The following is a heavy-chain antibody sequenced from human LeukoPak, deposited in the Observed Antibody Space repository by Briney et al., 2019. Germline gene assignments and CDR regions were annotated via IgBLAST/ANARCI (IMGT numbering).Heavy chain of an antibody. J-gene: IGHJ5*02. CDR2: ISSSGSTI. CDR3: ARGRIWFGELFFDP. CDR1: GFTFSDYY. D-gene: IGHD3-10*01. Sequence: GGSLRLSCAASGFTFSDYYMSWIRQAPGKGLEWVSYISSSGSTIYYADSVKGRFTISRDNAKNSLYLQMNSLRAEDTAVYYRARGRIWFGELFFDPWGQGTLVTVSS. V-gene: IGHV3-11*01.